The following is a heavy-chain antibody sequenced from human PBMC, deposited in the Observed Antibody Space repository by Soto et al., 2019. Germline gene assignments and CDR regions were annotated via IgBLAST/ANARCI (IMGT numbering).Heavy chain of an antibody. D-gene: IGHD2-2*01. CDR1: GGTFSSYA. Sequence: RASVKVSCKASGGTFSSYAISWMRQAPGQGLEWMGGIIPIFGTANYAQKFQGRVTITADESTSTAYMELSSLRTEDTAVYYCARDQGCSITCCRITHDYYYYGMDVWGQGTTVTVSS. CDR2: IIPIFGTA. CDR3: ARDQGCSITCCRITHDYYYYGMDV. V-gene: IGHV1-69*13. J-gene: IGHJ6*02.